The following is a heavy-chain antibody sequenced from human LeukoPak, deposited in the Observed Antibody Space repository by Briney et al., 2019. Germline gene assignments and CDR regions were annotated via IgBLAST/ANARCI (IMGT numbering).Heavy chain of an antibody. D-gene: IGHD5-24*01. J-gene: IGHJ4*02. CDR3: ARDRIGSRDGYNRLAY. Sequence: GRSLRLSCAASGFTFSSYGMHWVRQAPGKGLEGVAVIWYDGSNKYYADSVKGRFTISGDNSKNTLYLQMNSLRAEDTAMYYCARDRIGSRDGYNRLAYWGQGTLVTVSS. CDR2: IWYDGSNK. CDR1: GFTFSSYG. V-gene: IGHV3-33*01.